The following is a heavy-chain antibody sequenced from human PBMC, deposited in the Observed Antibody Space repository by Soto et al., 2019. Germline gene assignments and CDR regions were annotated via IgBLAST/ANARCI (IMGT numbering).Heavy chain of an antibody. Sequence: QVQLVQSGAEMKNPGASVKVSCKASRYTFSGRFIHWVRQAPGQEPESMGRKYMNTGDISYAQKFQGRVTMTDATSINTAYMELRGLTSDDTAVYYCARELLRGLDVWGQGTTVTVSS. D-gene: IGHD2-21*01. CDR2: KYMNTGDI. V-gene: IGHV1-2*06. J-gene: IGHJ6*02. CDR3: ARELLRGLDV. CDR1: RYTFSGRF.